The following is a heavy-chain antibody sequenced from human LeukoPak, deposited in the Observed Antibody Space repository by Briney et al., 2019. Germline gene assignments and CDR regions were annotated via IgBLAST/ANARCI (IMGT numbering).Heavy chain of an antibody. D-gene: IGHD1-26*01. J-gene: IGHJ4*02. CDR2: ISGGSNT. CDR1: GFTFSSHV. Sequence: GGSLRLSCAASGFTFSSHVMNWVRQAPGKGLEWVSVISGGSNTYYADSVKGRFTISRDNSKDTLYLQMNSLRAEDTAVYYCATTREWKLRIDYWGQGTLVTVSS. CDR3: ATTREWKLRIDY. V-gene: IGHV3-23*01.